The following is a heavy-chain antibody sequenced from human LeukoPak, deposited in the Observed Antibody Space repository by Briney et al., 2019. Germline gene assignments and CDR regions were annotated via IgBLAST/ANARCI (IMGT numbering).Heavy chain of an antibody. Sequence: SGPTLVNPTQTLTLTCTFSGFSLSTSGVGVGWIRQPPGKALEWLALIYWDDDKRYSPSLKSRLTITKDTSKNLVVLTMTNMDPVDTATYYCAHTQGGDYGGYFDYWGQGTLVTVSS. D-gene: IGHD4-17*01. CDR1: GFSLSTSGVG. J-gene: IGHJ4*02. V-gene: IGHV2-5*02. CDR3: AHTQGGDYGGYFDY. CDR2: IYWDDDK.